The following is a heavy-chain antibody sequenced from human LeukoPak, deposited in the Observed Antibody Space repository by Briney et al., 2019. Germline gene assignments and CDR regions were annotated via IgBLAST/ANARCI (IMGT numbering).Heavy chain of an antibody. CDR1: GGSISSYY. Sequence: SETLSLTCTVSGGSISSYYWSWIRQPAGKGLEWIGRIYTSGSTNYNPSLKSRVTMSVDTSKNQFSLKLSSVTAADTAVYYCAREIVGATIYYYGMDVWGQGTTVTVSS. CDR3: AREIVGATIYYYGMDV. J-gene: IGHJ6*02. CDR2: IYTSGST. D-gene: IGHD1-26*01. V-gene: IGHV4-4*07.